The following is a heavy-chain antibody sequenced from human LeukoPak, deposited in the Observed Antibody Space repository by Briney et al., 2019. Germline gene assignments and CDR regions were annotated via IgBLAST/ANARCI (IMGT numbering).Heavy chain of an antibody. CDR2: INHSGST. V-gene: IGHV4-34*01. CDR3: ARQRPDAAIAI. CDR1: GGSFSGYY. J-gene: IGHJ3*02. Sequence: SETLSLTCAVYGGSFSGYYWSWIRQPPGKGLEWIGEINHSGSTNYNPSLKSRVTISVDTSKNQFSLKLSSVTAADTAVYYCARQRPDAAIAICGQGRTLTVSS.